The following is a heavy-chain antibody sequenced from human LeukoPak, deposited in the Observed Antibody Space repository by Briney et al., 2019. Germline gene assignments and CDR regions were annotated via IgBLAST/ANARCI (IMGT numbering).Heavy chain of an antibody. D-gene: IGHD6-6*01. CDR1: GFTFSSYG. Sequence: GGSLRLSCAASGFTFSSYGMHWVRQAPGKGLEWVAFIRYDGSNKYYADSVKGRSTISRDNSKNTLYLQMNSLRAEDTAVYYCAKVAYSSSSNWFDPWGQGTLVTVSS. CDR2: IRYDGSNK. CDR3: AKVAYSSSSNWFDP. J-gene: IGHJ5*02. V-gene: IGHV3-30*02.